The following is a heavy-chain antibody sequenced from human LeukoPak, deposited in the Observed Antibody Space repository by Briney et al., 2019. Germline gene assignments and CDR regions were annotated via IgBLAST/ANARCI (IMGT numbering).Heavy chain of an antibody. CDR1: GYRFTSYR. V-gene: IGHV5-51*01. Sequence: GESLKISCKVSGYRFTSYRIAWVRQMPGKGLEWMGLIYPGDSDTRYNPSFQGQVTISADKSISTAYLQWSSLKASDTAIYYCARRIGSGWSDYWGQGTLVIVSS. J-gene: IGHJ4*02. CDR2: IYPGDSDT. D-gene: IGHD6-19*01. CDR3: ARRIGSGWSDY.